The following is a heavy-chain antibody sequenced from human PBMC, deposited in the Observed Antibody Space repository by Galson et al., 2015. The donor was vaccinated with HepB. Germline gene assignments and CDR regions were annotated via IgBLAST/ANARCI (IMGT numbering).Heavy chain of an antibody. J-gene: IGHJ3*02. CDR2: ISGRGVTA. CDR1: GFSFSNYA. V-gene: IGHV3-23*01. CDR3: AKSKDSGWSYNAFDI. D-gene: IGHD6-19*01. Sequence: SLRLSCAASGFSFSNYAMTWARQPPGKGLQWVATISGRGVTAFDAASVKGQFTISRDNSKNTLYLEMNNLRADDTAVYFCAKSKDSGWSYNAFDIWGQGTMVTVSS.